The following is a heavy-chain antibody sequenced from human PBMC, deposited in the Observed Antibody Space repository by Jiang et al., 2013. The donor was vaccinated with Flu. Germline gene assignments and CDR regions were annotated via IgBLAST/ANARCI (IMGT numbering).Heavy chain of an antibody. Sequence: SGAEVKKPGASVKVSCKASGYTFTSYYMHWVRQAPGQGLEWMGIINPSGGSTSYAQKFQGRVTMTRDTSTSTVYMELSSLRSEDTAVYYCARGRIFGVVISYYFDYWGQGTLVTVSS. D-gene: IGHD3-3*01. CDR3: ARGRIFGVVISYYFDY. CDR2: INPSGGST. CDR1: GYTFTSYY. V-gene: IGHV1-46*01. J-gene: IGHJ4*02.